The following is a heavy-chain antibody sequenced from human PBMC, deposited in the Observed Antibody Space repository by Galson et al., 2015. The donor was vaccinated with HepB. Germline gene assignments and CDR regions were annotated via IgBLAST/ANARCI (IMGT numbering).Heavy chain of an antibody. Sequence: ETLSLTCAVYGGSFSGYYWSWLRQPPGKGLEWIGEINHSGSTNYNPSLKSRVTISVDTSKNQFSLKLSSVTAADTAVYYCARAGLVDSGYFDYWGQGTLVTVSS. CDR3: ARAGLVDSGYFDY. CDR1: GGSFSGYY. D-gene: IGHD6-19*01. J-gene: IGHJ4*02. CDR2: INHSGST. V-gene: IGHV4-34*01.